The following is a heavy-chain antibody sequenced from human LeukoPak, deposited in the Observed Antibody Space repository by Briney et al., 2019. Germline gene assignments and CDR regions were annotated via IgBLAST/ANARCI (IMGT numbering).Heavy chain of an antibody. CDR3: ATRPSYIVVVPAAIRGGYYYYMDV. CDR1: GGTFSSYA. D-gene: IGHD2-2*02. Sequence: SVKVSCKASGGTFSSYAISWVRQAPGQGLEWMGGIIPIFGTANYAQKFQGRVTITADESTSTAYMELSSLRSEDTAVYYCATRPSYIVVVPAAIRGGYYYYMDVWGKGTTVTLSS. CDR2: IIPIFGTA. J-gene: IGHJ6*03. V-gene: IGHV1-69*13.